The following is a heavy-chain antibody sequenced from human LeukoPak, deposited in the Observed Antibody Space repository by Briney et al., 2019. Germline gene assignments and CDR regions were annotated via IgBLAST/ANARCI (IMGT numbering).Heavy chain of an antibody. J-gene: IGHJ1*01. Sequence: GASVKVSCKASGYTFTSYAMNWVRQAPGQGLEWMGWINTNTGNPTYAQGFTGRFVFSLDTSVSTAYLQISSLKAEDTAVYYCARDLDIAAAVIYFQHWGQGTLVTVSS. D-gene: IGHD6-13*01. V-gene: IGHV7-4-1*02. CDR1: GYTFTSYA. CDR3: ARDLDIAAAVIYFQH. CDR2: INTNTGNP.